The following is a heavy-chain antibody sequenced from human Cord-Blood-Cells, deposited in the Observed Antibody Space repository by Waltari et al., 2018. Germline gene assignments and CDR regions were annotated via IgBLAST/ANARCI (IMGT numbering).Heavy chain of an antibody. Sequence: QVQLVQSGAEVKKPGASVKVSCKASGYTFTGYYMHWVRQAPGQGLEWMGRINPNSGGTNYAQKFQGRVTMTRDTSISTAYMGLSRLRSDDTAVYYCARVADLTVTIFDYWGQGTLVTVSS. CDR2: INPNSGGT. D-gene: IGHD4-17*01. V-gene: IGHV1-2*06. CDR1: GYTFTGYY. J-gene: IGHJ4*02. CDR3: ARVADLTVTIFDY.